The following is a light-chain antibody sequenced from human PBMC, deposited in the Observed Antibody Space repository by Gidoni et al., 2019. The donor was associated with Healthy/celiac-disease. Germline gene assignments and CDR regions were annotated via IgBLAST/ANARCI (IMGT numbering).Light chain of an antibody. CDR3: QHYNNWPQT. CDR2: GAS. V-gene: IGKV3-15*01. CDR1: QSVSSN. J-gene: IGKJ1*01. Sequence: EIVMTQSPATLSVSPGASATLSCRASQSVSSNLAWYQQKPGQAPRLLIYGASTRATGIPARFSGSGSGTDFTLTISRLQSEDFAVYYCQHYNNWPQTFGQGTKVEIK.